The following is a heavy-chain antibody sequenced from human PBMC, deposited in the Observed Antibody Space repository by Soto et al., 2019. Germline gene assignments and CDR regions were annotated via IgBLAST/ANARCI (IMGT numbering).Heavy chain of an antibody. CDR3: AKDRDTYCGGDCYSLGNWFDP. J-gene: IGHJ5*02. V-gene: IGHV3-23*01. CDR1: GFTFSSYA. Sequence: GGSLRLSCAASGFTFSSYAMSWVRQAPGKGLEWVSAISGSGGSTYYADSVKGRFTISRDNSKNTLYLQMNSLRAEDMAVYYCAKDRDTYCGGDCYSLGNWFDPWGQGTLVTVSS. D-gene: IGHD2-21*02. CDR2: ISGSGGST.